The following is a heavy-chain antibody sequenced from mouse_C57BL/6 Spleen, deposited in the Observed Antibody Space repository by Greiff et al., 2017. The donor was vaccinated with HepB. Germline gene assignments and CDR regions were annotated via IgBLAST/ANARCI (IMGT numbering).Heavy chain of an antibody. J-gene: IGHJ3*01. D-gene: IGHD2-2*01. CDR3: ARIDYGYDETWFAY. CDR1: GYTFTDYN. Sequence: VQLQQSGPELVKPGASVKIPCKASGYTFTDYNMDWVKQSHGKSLEWIGDINPNNGGTIYNQKFKGKATLTVDKSSSTAYMELRSLTSEDTAVYYCARIDYGYDETWFAYWGQGTLVTVSA. V-gene: IGHV1-18*01. CDR2: INPNNGGT.